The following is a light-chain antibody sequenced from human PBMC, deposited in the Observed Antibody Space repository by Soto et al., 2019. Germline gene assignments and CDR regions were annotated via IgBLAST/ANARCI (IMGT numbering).Light chain of an antibody. CDR1: QTMRSSF. V-gene: IGKV3-20*01. Sequence: IVLTQSPGTLSLSTGERATLSCQASQTMRSSFLAWYQQKPGQSPRLLIYGAYSRASGIPDRFSGSGSGTDYTLTITRLEPEDFAVYYCQQYGSSPPWTFGQGTKVDIK. CDR2: GAY. CDR3: QQYGSSPPWT. J-gene: IGKJ1*01.